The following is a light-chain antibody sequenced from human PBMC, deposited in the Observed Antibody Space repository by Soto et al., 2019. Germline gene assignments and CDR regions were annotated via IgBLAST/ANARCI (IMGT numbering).Light chain of an antibody. CDR1: QSVLYSSNNKNY. J-gene: IGKJ1*01. CDR2: WAS. CDR3: QQYYSTPWT. V-gene: IGKV4-1*01. Sequence: DIVKTQSPDSLAVSLGERATINCKSSQSVLYSSNNKNYLAWYQQKPGQPPKLLIYWASTRESGVPDRFSGSGSATDFTLTISSLQAEDVAVYYCQQYYSTPWTFGQGTKVDIK.